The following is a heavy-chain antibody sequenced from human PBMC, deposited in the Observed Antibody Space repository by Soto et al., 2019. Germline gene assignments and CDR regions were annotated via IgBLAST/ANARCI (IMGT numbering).Heavy chain of an antibody. CDR1: GLTFSNYY. Sequence: EVQLLESGGGLVQPGGSLRLSCAASGLTFSNYYMNWVRQAPGKGLEWVSVVSGSGAIIYYADSVKGRFTITRDNSKNTLYLQMNSLRAEEMAVYYWAKGGGGLELRDWGQGTLITVSA. D-gene: IGHD1-7*01. J-gene: IGHJ4*02. CDR3: AKGGGGLELRD. CDR2: VSGSGAII. V-gene: IGHV3-23*01.